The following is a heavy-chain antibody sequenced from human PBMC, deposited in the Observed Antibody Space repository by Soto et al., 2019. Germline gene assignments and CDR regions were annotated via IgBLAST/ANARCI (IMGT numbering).Heavy chain of an antibody. CDR2: IKDGGRT. CDR1: GGSLSGYY. V-gene: IGHV4-34*01. Sequence: QVQLQQWGAGLLKPSETLSLNCAVNGGSLSGYYWSWIRQPPGKGLEWIGEIKDGGRTNYSPSLKRXXTXSXXTSNNQFSLRLSSVTAADTGVYYCARGQEGVVATHWDQGTLVTVSS. D-gene: IGHD5-12*01. J-gene: IGHJ4*02. CDR3: ARGQEGVVATH.